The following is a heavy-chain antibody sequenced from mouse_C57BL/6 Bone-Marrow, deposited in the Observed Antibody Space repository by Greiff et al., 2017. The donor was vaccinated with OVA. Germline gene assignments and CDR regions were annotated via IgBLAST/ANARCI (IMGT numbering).Heavy chain of an antibody. CDR1: GYPFTSSW. D-gene: IGHD1-1*01. V-gene: IGHV1-72*01. CDR3: AATVVPPYYAMDY. CDR2: IDPNSGGP. Sequence: VQLQQPGAELVKPGASVKLSCKASGYPFTSSWMHWVKQRPGRGLEWIGRIDPNSGGPKYNEKFKSKATLTVDKPSSTAYMQLSSLTSEDSAVYYCAATVVPPYYAMDYWGQGTSVTVSS. J-gene: IGHJ4*01.